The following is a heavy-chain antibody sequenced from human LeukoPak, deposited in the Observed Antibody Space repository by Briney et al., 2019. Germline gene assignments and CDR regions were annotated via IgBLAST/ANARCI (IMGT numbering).Heavy chain of an antibody. V-gene: IGHV4-59*01. CDR2: IHYSGST. CDR3: ARGGYDILTGPPDY. J-gene: IGHJ4*02. Sequence: SETLPLTCTVSGGSISKYYWTWIRQPPGKGLEWIGYIHYSGSTNNNPSLKSRVTISADTSKNHFSLKLSSVTAADTAVYYCARGGYDILTGPPDYWGQGTLVTVSS. CDR1: GGSISKYY. D-gene: IGHD3-9*01.